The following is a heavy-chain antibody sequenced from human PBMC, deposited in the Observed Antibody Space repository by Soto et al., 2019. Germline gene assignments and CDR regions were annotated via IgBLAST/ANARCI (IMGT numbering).Heavy chain of an antibody. V-gene: IGHV3-23*01. J-gene: IGHJ4*02. D-gene: IGHD6-19*01. CDR3: AKDPNSSGWFYYFDY. CDR2: ISGSGGST. CDR1: GFTSSSYA. Sequence: GGSLRLSCAASGFTSSSYAMSWVRQAPGKGLEWVSAISGSGGSTYYADSVKGRFTISRDNSKNTLYLQMNSLRAEDTAVYYCAKDPNSSGWFYYFDYWGQGTLVTVSS.